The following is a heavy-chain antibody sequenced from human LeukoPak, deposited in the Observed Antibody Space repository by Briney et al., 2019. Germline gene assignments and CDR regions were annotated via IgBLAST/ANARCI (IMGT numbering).Heavy chain of an antibody. Sequence: GASVKVSCKASGYTFTSYAISWVRQAPGQGLEWMGWISTYNGNTNYAQNLQGRITLTTDTSTSTAYMELRSLRSDDTAVYYCARLPVNSSWLLDYWGQGTLVTVSS. D-gene: IGHD6-13*01. CDR2: ISTYNGNT. J-gene: IGHJ4*02. V-gene: IGHV1-18*01. CDR3: ARLPVNSSWLLDY. CDR1: GYTFTSYA.